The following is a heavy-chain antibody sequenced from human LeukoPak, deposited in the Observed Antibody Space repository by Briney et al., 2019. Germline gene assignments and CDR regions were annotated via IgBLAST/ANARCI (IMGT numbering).Heavy chain of an antibody. CDR2: INHSGST. Sequence: PSETLSLTCAVYGGSFSGYYWSWIRQPPGKGLEWIGEINHSGSTNYNSSLKSRVTISVDTSKNQFSLKLSSVTAADTAVYYCARGQQYYDLWSGHNWFDPWGQGTLVTVSS. D-gene: IGHD3-3*01. J-gene: IGHJ5*02. CDR1: GGSFSGYY. CDR3: ARGQQYYDLWSGHNWFDP. V-gene: IGHV4-34*01.